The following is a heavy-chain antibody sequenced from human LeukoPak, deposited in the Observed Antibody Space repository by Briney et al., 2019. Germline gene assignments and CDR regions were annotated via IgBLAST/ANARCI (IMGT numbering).Heavy chain of an antibody. CDR2: INWNGGST. Sequence: RPGGSLRLSCAASGFTFDDYGMSWVRQAPGKGLEWVSGINWNGGSTGYADSVKGRFTISRDNAKNSLYLQMNSLRAEDTALYYCARVEYYEFWSGIDYWGQGTLVTVSS. CDR3: ARVEYYEFWSGIDY. V-gene: IGHV3-20*04. CDR1: GFTFDDYG. D-gene: IGHD3-3*01. J-gene: IGHJ4*02.